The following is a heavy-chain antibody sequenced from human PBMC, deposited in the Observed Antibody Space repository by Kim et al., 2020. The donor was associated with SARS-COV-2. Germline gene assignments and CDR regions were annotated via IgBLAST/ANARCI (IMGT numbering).Heavy chain of an antibody. V-gene: IGHV7-4-1*02. CDR1: GYTFTSYA. D-gene: IGHD5-18*01. Sequence: ASVKVSCKASGYTFTSYAMNWVRQAPGQGLEWMGWINTNTGNPTYAQGFTGRFVFSLDTSVSTAYLQISSLKAEDTAVYYCARRSTSVGYVDTAMVDFDYWGQGTLVTVSS. J-gene: IGHJ4*02. CDR2: INTNTGNP. CDR3: ARRSTSVGYVDTAMVDFDY.